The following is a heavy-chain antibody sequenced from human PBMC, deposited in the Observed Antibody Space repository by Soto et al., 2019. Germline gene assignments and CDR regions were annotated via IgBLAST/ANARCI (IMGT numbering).Heavy chain of an antibody. CDR1: GGSISSGDYY. V-gene: IGHV4-30-4*01. CDR2: IYYSGST. CDR3: ARESIGIVGATILDY. D-gene: IGHD1-26*01. Sequence: PSETLSLTCTVSGGSISSGDYYWSWIRQPPGKGLEWIGYIYYSGSTYYNPSLKSRVTISVDTSKNQFSLKLSSVTAADTAVYYCARESIGIVGATILDYWGQGTLVTVSS. J-gene: IGHJ4*02.